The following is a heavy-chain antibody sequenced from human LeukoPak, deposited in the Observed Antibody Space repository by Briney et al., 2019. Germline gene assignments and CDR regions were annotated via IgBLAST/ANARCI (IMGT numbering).Heavy chain of an antibody. CDR2: ISPKGGYT. CDR1: AFTFSNYY. V-gene: IGHV3-11*05. J-gene: IGHJ4*02. CDR3: ARELPNCGGDCPVDY. Sequence: GGSLRLSCAASAFTFSNYYMSWVRQAPGKGLEWVSYISPKGGYTNYADSVKGRFTISRDNAKNSLYLQMNSLRAEDTAVYYCARELPNCGGDCPVDYWGQGTLVIVSS. D-gene: IGHD2-21*02.